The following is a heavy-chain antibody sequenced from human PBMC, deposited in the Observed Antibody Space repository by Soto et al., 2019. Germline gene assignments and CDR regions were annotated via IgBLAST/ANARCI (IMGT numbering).Heavy chain of an antibody. V-gene: IGHV4-39*01. CDR3: ARPGVGMVTDSAVFDY. CDR1: GGSISRDSYS. J-gene: IGHJ4*02. D-gene: IGHD7-27*01. Sequence: PSETLSLTCTVSGGSISRDSYSWCWILHSPEKGLEWIASISYSGSTYYNPTLKSRLIISVDTSKSQFSLKLSSVTAADTAVYYCARPGVGMVTDSAVFDYWGQGTLVTVSS. CDR2: ISYSGST.